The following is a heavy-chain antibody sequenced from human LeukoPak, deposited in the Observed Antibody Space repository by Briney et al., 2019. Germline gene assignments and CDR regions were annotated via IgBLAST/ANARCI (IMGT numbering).Heavy chain of an antibody. CDR1: GFTFSSYE. CDR2: ISSSGSTI. Sequence: PGGSLRLSCAASGFTFSSYEMNWVRQAPGKGLEWVSYISSSGSTIYYADSVKGRFTISRDNAKNSLYLQMNSLRAEDTAVYYCARERGGNSVVAVADYWGQGTLVTVSS. D-gene: IGHD2-15*01. V-gene: IGHV3-48*03. CDR3: ARERGGNSVVAVADY. J-gene: IGHJ4*02.